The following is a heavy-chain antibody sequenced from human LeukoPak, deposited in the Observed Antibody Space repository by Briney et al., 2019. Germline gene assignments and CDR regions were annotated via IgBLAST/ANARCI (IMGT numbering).Heavy chain of an antibody. V-gene: IGHV6-1*01. Sequence: ASQTLSLTCAISGDCVSSNSAAWNWIRQSPSRGLEWLGRAQFRSKWYNDYALSMKSRITINPDTSMNQFSLQLNSVTPEDTAVYYCAREGHNYGGWCFDYWGQGTPVTVSS. CDR1: GDCVSSNSAA. CDR2: AQFRSKWYN. CDR3: AREGHNYGGWCFDY. J-gene: IGHJ4*02. D-gene: IGHD5-18*01.